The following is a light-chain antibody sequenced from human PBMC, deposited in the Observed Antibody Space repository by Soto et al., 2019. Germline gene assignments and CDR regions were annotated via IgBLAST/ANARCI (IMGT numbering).Light chain of an antibody. CDR3: SSYAGSNNFVV. J-gene: IGLJ2*01. Sequence: QAVVTQPPSASGSPGQSVTISCTGTSSDVGGYNYVSWYQQHPGKAPKLMIYEVSKRPSGVPDRFSGSKSDNTASLTVSGLQAEDEADYYCSSYAGSNNFVVFGGGTKLTVL. V-gene: IGLV2-8*01. CDR2: EVS. CDR1: SSDVGGYNY.